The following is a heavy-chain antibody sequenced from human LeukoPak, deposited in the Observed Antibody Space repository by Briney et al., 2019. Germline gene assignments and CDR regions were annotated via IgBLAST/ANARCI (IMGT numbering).Heavy chain of an antibody. CDR3: TTVGYSSTWYVLSYFDN. CDR1: VCIFSKAW. Sequence: GGSLRLSCASSVCIFSKAWMSWVRQAPGKGLEWVGRIKRKTDGGTTDYAAPVKGRFTVSRDDSKSTLYLQMNSLKAEDIAVYYCTTVGYSSTWYVLSYFDNWGQGSLVTVSS. J-gene: IGHJ4*02. V-gene: IGHV3-15*01. CDR2: IKRKTDGGTT. D-gene: IGHD6-13*01.